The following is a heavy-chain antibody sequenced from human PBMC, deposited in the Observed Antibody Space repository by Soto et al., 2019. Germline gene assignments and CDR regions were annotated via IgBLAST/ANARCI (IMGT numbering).Heavy chain of an antibody. Sequence: ASVKASCKASGGTFSSYTISWVRQAPGQGLEWMGRIIPILGIANYAQKFQGRVTITADKSTSTAYMELSSLRSEDTAVYYCAREVVVVPAAISYYMDVWGKGTTVTVSS. V-gene: IGHV1-69*04. CDR2: IIPILGIA. D-gene: IGHD2-2*01. CDR3: AREVVVVPAAISYYMDV. J-gene: IGHJ6*03. CDR1: GGTFSSYT.